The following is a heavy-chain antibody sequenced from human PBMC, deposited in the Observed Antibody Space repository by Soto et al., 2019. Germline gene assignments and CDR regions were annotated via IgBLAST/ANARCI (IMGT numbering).Heavy chain of an antibody. CDR2: IYYSGTT. V-gene: IGHV4-59*01. D-gene: IGHD1-26*01. CDR1: SGSIGTYF. CDR3: ARGRGGTYDAFDI. Sequence: PSETLCITCIFSSGSIGTYFWSWIRQPPGKGLEWIGYIYYSGTTNYNPSLKSRVTIFLDTSKNQFSLRLSSVTAADTAVYYCARGRGGTYDAFDIWGQGTMVTVSS. J-gene: IGHJ3*02.